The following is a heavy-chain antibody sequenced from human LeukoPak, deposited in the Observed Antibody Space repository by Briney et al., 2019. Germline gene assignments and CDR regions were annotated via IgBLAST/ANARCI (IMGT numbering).Heavy chain of an antibody. J-gene: IGHJ3*02. CDR1: GGSISSYY. Sequence: SETLSLTCTVSGGSISSYYWSWIRQPAGKGLEWIGRIYTSGSTNYNPSLKSRVTMSVDTSKNQFSLKLSSVTAADTAVYYCARETYDTSGIGPTFDIWGQGTMVIVSS. V-gene: IGHV4-4*07. CDR2: IYTSGST. CDR3: ARETYDTSGIGPTFDI. D-gene: IGHD3-22*01.